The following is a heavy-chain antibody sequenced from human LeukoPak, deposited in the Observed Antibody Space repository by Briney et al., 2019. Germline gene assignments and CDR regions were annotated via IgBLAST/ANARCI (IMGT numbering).Heavy chain of an antibody. CDR2: FDPEDGET. CDR1: VYTLTELF. V-gene: IGHV1-24*01. J-gene: IGHJ5*02. D-gene: IGHD2-15*01. Sequence: ASVKVSCKVSVYTLTELFMHWVRQALGKGREWMGGFDPEDGETIYAQKFQGRATMTEDTSTDTDYMELSSLRSEDTAVYYCAIVTSILSDDFDPWGQGTLVTVSS. CDR3: AIVTSILSDDFDP.